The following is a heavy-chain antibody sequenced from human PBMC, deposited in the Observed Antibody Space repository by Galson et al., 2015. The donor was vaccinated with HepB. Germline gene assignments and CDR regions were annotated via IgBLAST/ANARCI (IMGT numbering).Heavy chain of an antibody. CDR3: ARDMGYAFEI. V-gene: IGHV3-33*01. D-gene: IGHD3-16*01. CDR1: GFTFSSYG. Sequence: SLRLSCAASGFTFSSYGMHWVRQAPGKGLEWVAAIWYDGSNKYYADSAKGRFTISRDNSKNTLYLQMNSLRAEDTAVYYCARDMGYAFEIWGPGTMVPAAS. CDR2: IWYDGSNK. J-gene: IGHJ3*02.